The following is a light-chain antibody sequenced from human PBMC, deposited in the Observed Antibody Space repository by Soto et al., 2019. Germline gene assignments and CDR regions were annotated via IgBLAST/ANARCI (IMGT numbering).Light chain of an antibody. CDR1: QSITNY. CDR2: AAS. Sequence: DIQMTQSPSSLSVSVGDRVTITCRASQSITNYLNWYQQKPGKAPKLLVYAASSLQSGVPSRFSGNGSVTDFTLTISSLQPEDFASYYCQQSDSYPYTFGQGTKVEMK. J-gene: IGKJ2*01. V-gene: IGKV1-39*01. CDR3: QQSDSYPYT.